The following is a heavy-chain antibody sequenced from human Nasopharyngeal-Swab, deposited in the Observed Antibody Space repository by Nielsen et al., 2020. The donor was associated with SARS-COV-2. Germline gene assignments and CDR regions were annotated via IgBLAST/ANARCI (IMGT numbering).Heavy chain of an antibody. CDR3: TSRSTTLTTSLRADV. Sequence: GSSLKISCAASGSTFSNAWMCWVRQPPGKGLEWVGRIKSKTDGGTTDYAAPVKGRFTISRDDSKNTLYLQMNRLKTEDTAVYYCTSRSTTLTTSLRADVWGKGTTVTVSS. V-gene: IGHV3-15*01. CDR1: GSTFSNAW. J-gene: IGHJ6*04. CDR2: IKSKTDGGTT. D-gene: IGHD4-17*01.